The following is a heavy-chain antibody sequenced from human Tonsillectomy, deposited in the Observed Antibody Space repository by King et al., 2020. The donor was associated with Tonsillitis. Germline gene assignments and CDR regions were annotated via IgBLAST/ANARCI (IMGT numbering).Heavy chain of an antibody. CDR3: AREHSFYYIDI. V-gene: IGHV4-31*03. CDR1: GGSISSGGDN. CDR2: IYYSGST. Sequence: VQLQESGPGLVKPSQTLTLTCTVSGGSISSGGDNWNWVRQLPGKGLEWIGNIYYSGSTYYNPALKSRVTISIDASKSQFSLKLNSVTAADTAVYYCAREHSFYYIDIWGKGTTVTVSS. J-gene: IGHJ6*03.